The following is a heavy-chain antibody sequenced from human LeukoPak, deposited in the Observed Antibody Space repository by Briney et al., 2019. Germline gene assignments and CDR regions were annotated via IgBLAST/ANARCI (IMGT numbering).Heavy chain of an antibody. V-gene: IGHV3-53*01. J-gene: IGHJ6*03. CDR1: GFTVSTNH. CDR3: ARDREVVTAKAQMDV. D-gene: IGHD2-21*02. Sequence: GGSLRLSCAVSGFTVSTNHMSWVRQAPGRGLEWVSVIYNDGNTYYTDSVKGRFTISRDNSKDTVFLQMNSLRVEDTAVYYCARDREVVTAKAQMDVWGKGTTVTVSS. CDR2: IYNDGNT.